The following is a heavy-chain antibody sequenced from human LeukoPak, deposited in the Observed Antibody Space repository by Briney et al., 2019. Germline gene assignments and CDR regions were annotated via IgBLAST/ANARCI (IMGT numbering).Heavy chain of an antibody. CDR3: ACYRGGFDY. CDR1: GGSISSYY. Sequence: TSETLSLTCTVSGGSISSYYWSWIRQPPGKGLEWIGEINHSGSTNYNPSLKSRVTISVDTSKNQFSLKLSSVTAADTAVYYCACYRGGFDYWGQGTLVTVSS. J-gene: IGHJ4*02. D-gene: IGHD2-15*01. CDR2: INHSGST. V-gene: IGHV4-34*01.